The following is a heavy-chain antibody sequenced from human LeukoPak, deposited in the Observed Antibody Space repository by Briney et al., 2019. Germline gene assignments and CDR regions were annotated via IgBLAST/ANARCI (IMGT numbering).Heavy chain of an antibody. V-gene: IGHV1-46*01. Sequence: ASVKVSCKASGYTFTSYYIHWVRQAPGQGLEWMGIINPSGGSTTYAQKFQGRVTMTRDTSTSTVYMELSSLRSEDTAVYYCARVSTNPGRFDSWGQGTLVTVSS. CDR2: INPSGGST. J-gene: IGHJ4*02. CDR1: GYTFTSYY. CDR3: ARVSTNPGRFDS. D-gene: IGHD2-8*01.